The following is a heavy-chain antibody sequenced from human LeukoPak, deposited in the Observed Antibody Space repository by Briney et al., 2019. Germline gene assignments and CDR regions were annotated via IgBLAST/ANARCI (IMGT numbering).Heavy chain of an antibody. CDR1: GGXISSYY. Sequence: PSETLSLTCTVSGGXISSYYWSWIRQPPGKGLEWIGYIFYSGSTNYNPSLKSRVTISVDTSKNQFSLNLSSVTAADTAVYYCARALYYYDSSGPLPLKWGQGTLVTVSS. J-gene: IGHJ4*02. CDR2: IFYSGST. CDR3: ARALYYYDSSGPLPLK. D-gene: IGHD3-22*01. V-gene: IGHV4-59*01.